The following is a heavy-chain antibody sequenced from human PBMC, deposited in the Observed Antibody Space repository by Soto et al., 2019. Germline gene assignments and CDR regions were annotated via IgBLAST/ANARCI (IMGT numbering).Heavy chain of an antibody. CDR2: ISAFNGET. D-gene: IGHD6-19*01. V-gene: IGHV1-18*01. J-gene: IGHJ4*02. CDR1: GFTFSDYG. CDR3: VRDQQWLLPVPLNFDY. Sequence: ASVKVSCKASGFTFSDYGFSCVRQAPGRGLEWMGWISAFNGETNYTQKSEGRVAMTTDAATTTAYMELRNLTVDDTAVYYCVRDQQWLLPVPLNFDYWGQGTVVTVSS.